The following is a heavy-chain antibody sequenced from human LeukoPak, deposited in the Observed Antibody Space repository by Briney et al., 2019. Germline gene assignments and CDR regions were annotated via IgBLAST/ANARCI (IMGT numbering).Heavy chain of an antibody. CDR3: AKVGYSGYDSY. CDR2: ISGSGGST. CDR1: GFTFSSYA. V-gene: IGHV3-23*01. Sequence: GGSLRLSCAASGFTFSSYAMSWVRQAPGKGLEWVSAISGSGGSTYYADSVKGRFTISRDNSKSTLYLQMNSLRAEDTAVYYCAKVGYSGYDSYWGQGTLVTVSS. D-gene: IGHD5-12*01. J-gene: IGHJ4*02.